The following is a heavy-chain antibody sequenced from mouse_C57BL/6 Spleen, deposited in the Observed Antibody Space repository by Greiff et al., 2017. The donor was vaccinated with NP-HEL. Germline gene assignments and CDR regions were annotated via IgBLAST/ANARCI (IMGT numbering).Heavy chain of an antibody. V-gene: IGHV1-42*01. CDR3: ARRLYDSFDY. D-gene: IGHD2-3*01. Sequence: VQLQQSGPELVKPGASVTISCKASGYSFTGYYMNWVKQSPEKSLEWIGEINPSTGGTTYNQKFKAKATLTVDKSSSTAYMQLKSLTSEDSAVYYCARRLYDSFDYWGQGTTLTVSS. CDR1: GYSFTGYY. J-gene: IGHJ2*01. CDR2: INPSTGGT.